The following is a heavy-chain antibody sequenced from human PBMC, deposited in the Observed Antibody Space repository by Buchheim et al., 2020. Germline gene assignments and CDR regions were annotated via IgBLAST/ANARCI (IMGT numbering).Heavy chain of an antibody. CDR1: GFTFSSYS. CDR2: ISSSSSTI. CDR3: ARGADKKLGYCSGDNWYGPDFDY. Sequence: EVQLLESGGGLVQPGGSLRLSCAASGFTFSSYSMNWVRQAPGKGLEWVSYISSSSSTIYYADSVKGRFTISRDNAKNSLYLQMSGLRTKNTAVYYCARGADKKLGYCSGDNWYGPDFDYWGQGTL. D-gene: IGHD2-15*01. J-gene: IGHJ4*02. V-gene: IGHV3-48*01.